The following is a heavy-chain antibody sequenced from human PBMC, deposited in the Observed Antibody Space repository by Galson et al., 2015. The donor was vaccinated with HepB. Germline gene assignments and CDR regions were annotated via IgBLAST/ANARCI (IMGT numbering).Heavy chain of an antibody. D-gene: IGHD6-19*01. CDR2: ISSSSSYI. V-gene: IGHV3-21*01. Sequence: LRLSCAASGFTFSSYSMNWVRQAPEKGLEWVSSISSSSSYIYYADSVKGRFTISRDNAKNSLYLQMNSLRAEDTAVYYCANSSPDAFDIWGQGTMVTVSS. CDR3: ANSSPDAFDI. CDR1: GFTFSSYS. J-gene: IGHJ3*02.